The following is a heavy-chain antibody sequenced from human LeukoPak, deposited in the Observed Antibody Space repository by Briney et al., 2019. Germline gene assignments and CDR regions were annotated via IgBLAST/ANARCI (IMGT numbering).Heavy chain of an antibody. CDR2: INSDGSST. CDR1: GFTFSSYW. Sequence: GGSLRLSCAASGFTFSSYWMHWVRQAPGKGLVWVSRINSDGSSTSYADSVKGRFTISRDNAKNTLYLQMNSLRAEDTAVYYCASLVYAPRIYYYYMDVWGKGTTVTVSS. CDR3: ASLVYAPRIYYYYMDV. V-gene: IGHV3-74*01. J-gene: IGHJ6*03. D-gene: IGHD2-8*01.